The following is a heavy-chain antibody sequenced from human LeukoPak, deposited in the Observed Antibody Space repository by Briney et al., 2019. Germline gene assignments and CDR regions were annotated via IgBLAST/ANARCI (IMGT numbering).Heavy chain of an antibody. J-gene: IGHJ4*02. Sequence: PSQTLSLTCTVSGGSISSGDYYWSWIRQPPGKGLEWIGYIYHSGSTYYNPSLKSRVTMSLDTSKNQFSLKLRSVTAADTAVYYCARANYYDSTGYLPVVYPSDYWGQGTLVTVSS. CDR1: GGSISSGDYY. CDR3: ARANYYDSTGYLPVVYPSDY. V-gene: IGHV4-30-4*01. CDR2: IYHSGST. D-gene: IGHD3-22*01.